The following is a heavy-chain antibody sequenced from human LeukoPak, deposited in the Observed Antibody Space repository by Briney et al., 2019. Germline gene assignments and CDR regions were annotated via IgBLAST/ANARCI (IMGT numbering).Heavy chain of an antibody. Sequence: PGGSLRLSCVASGITLSDYHMNWIRQAPGKGLEWVSYISGSGSTKYYADSVKGRFTISRDNAKNSLYLQMNSLRAEDTAVYYCARGGYCSNVVCYTSRSLDYWGQGTLVTVSS. V-gene: IGHV3-11*01. D-gene: IGHD2-8*01. CDR1: GITLSDYH. CDR2: ISGSGSTK. J-gene: IGHJ4*02. CDR3: ARGGYCSNVVCYTSRSLDY.